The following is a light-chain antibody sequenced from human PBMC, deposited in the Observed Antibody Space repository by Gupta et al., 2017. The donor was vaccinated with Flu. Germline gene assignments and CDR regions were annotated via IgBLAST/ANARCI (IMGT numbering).Light chain of an antibody. CDR3: NSRDSTDNHQAV. CDR2: AKN. V-gene: IGLV3-19*01. Sequence: SSELTQDPAVSVALGPTVRITCQGDSLSNSYASWYQQKPGQAPVLVIYAKNIRPSGIPDRFSGSSSGNTAALTITGAQAEDEADYYCNSRDSTDNHQAVFGGGTKLTVL. J-gene: IGLJ2*01. CDR1: SLSNSY.